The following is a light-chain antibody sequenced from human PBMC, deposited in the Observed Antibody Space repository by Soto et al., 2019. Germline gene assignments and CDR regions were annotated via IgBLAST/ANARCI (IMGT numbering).Light chain of an antibody. Sequence: EIVLTHFPGTLSLSPGERATLSCRASQSVSNNYLAWYQQKPGQAPRLVIFGASNRATGIPDRFSARGSGTEFTLTISRLEPEDVAVYYCQQYATSPLTFGHGTKVDI. CDR1: QSVSNNY. J-gene: IGKJ1*01. CDR3: QQYATSPLT. CDR2: GAS. V-gene: IGKV3-20*01.